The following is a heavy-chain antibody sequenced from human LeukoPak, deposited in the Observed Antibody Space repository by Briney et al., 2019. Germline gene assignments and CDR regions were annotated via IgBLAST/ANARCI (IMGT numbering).Heavy chain of an antibody. CDR2: ISGSSSST. CDR3: ARVAVVRGVIAAYYFDY. D-gene: IGHD3-10*01. J-gene: IGHJ4*02. CDR1: GFTFSDYY. Sequence: GGSLRLSCAASGFTFSDYYMSWIRQAPGKGLEWVSYISGSSSSTNYADSLKGRFTISRDNAKNSLYLQMNSLRAVDTAVYYCARVAVVRGVIAAYYFDYWGQGTVVTVSS. V-gene: IGHV3-11*06.